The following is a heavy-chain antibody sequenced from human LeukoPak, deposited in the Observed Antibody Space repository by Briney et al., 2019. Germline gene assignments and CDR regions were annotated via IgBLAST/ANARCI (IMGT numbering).Heavy chain of an antibody. D-gene: IGHD3-10*01. CDR2: ITSTSYAI. CDR1: GFSFSTYE. CDR3: VALWFGTGVY. V-gene: IGHV3-48*03. J-gene: IGHJ4*02. Sequence: PGGSLRLSCAASGFSFSTYEMNWVRQAPGKGLEWVSYITSTSYAISYGDSVKGRFTVSGGNAKESLYLEMNSLRAEDTAIYYCVALWFGTGVYWGQGTLVTVSS.